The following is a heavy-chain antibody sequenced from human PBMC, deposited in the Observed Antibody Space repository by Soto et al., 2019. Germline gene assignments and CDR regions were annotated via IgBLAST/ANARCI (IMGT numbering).Heavy chain of an antibody. Sequence: GGSLRLSCAASGFTFSGYAMRWVRQAPGKGREWVSAISGSGGSTYYADSVKGRFTISRDNSKNTLYLQMNSLRAEDTAVYYCAKDPTYRGSGSHRWFDPWGQGTLVTVSS. V-gene: IGHV3-23*01. CDR1: GFTFSGYA. D-gene: IGHD3-3*01. J-gene: IGHJ5*02. CDR3: AKDPTYRGSGSHRWFDP. CDR2: ISGSGGST.